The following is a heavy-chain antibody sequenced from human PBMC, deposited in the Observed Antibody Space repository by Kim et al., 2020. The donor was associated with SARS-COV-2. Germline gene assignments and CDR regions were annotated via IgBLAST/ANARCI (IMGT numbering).Heavy chain of an antibody. D-gene: IGHD1-26*01. V-gene: IGHV3-11*01. CDR3: ARGESSGNYQTYFDY. CDR1: GFTFSDYD. CDR2: IGYSSTTI. J-gene: IGHJ4*02. Sequence: GGSLRLSCAASGFTFSDYDMSWIRQAPGKGLEWVSYIGYSSTTIHYADSVKGRFTVSRDNAKDSLYLQMDSLRAEDSAVYYCARGESSGNYQTYFDYWGQGTLVPVSS.